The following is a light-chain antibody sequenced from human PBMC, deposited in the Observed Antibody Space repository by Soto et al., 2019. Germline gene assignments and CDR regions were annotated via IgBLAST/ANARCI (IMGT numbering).Light chain of an antibody. Sequence: QPVLTQSPSASASLGASVKLTCTLSSGHSNYAIAWHQQQPEKGPRYLMKLNSDGSHSKGDGIPDRFSGSSSGAARYLAISGLQAEDEADYYCQTGGAGSVVFGGGTKLTVL. V-gene: IGLV4-69*01. J-gene: IGLJ2*01. CDR3: QTGGAGSVV. CDR1: SGHSNYA. CDR2: LNSDGSH.